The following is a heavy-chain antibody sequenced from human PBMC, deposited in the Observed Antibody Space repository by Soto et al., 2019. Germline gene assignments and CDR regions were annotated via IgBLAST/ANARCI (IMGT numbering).Heavy chain of an antibody. Sequence: EVQLVESGGGLVQPGGSLRLSCAASGFTFSSYWMHWVRQGPGKGLVWVSRINGDGSNTNYADSVRGRFTISRDNAKNTVYLQMNSLRDEDTAVYYCARGIRNYYGTDVWGQGTTVTGSS. J-gene: IGHJ6*02. V-gene: IGHV3-74*01. CDR3: ARGIRNYYGTDV. D-gene: IGHD5-18*01. CDR2: INGDGSNT. CDR1: GFTFSSYW.